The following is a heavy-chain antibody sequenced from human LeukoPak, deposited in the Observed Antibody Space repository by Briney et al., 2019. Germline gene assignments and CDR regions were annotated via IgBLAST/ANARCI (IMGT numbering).Heavy chain of an antibody. Sequence: ASVKVSCKASGYTFTGYYMHWVRQAPGQGLEWMGWINPNSGGTNYAQKFQGRVTMTRDTSISTAYMELSRLRSDDTAVYYCARVSVVPAAYYYYYMDVRGKGTTVTVSS. CDR2: INPNSGGT. J-gene: IGHJ6*03. CDR1: GYTFTGYY. CDR3: ARVSVVPAAYYYYYMDV. D-gene: IGHD2-2*01. V-gene: IGHV1-2*02.